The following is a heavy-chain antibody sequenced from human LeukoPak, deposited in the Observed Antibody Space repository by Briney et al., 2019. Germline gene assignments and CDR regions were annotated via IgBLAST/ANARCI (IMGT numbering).Heavy chain of an antibody. CDR2: INYNGERT. V-gene: IGHV4-34*01. D-gene: IGHD1-1*01. CDR1: GGSFSGYL. Sequence: SETLSLTCTVSGGSFSGYLWSWLRQPPGKGLEWIGEINYNGERTNYNPSLKSRVTISVDTSKNQFSLKLSSVTAADTAVYYCARDRELGYWGQGTLVTVSS. CDR3: ARDRELGY. J-gene: IGHJ4*02.